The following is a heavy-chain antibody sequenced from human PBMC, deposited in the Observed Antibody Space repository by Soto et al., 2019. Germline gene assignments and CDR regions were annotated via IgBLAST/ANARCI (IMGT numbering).Heavy chain of an antibody. Sequence: ASVKVSCKASGYSFTSYDISWVRQAPGEGLEWMGWFSPYIGHTNYAQDFQGRLTMTKDTSTSTAYMELRSLRSDDTAVYYCARDNGALAFDIWGQGTMVTVSS. D-gene: IGHD2-8*01. V-gene: IGHV1-18*01. CDR3: ARDNGALAFDI. CDR1: GYSFTSYD. J-gene: IGHJ3*02. CDR2: FSPYIGHT.